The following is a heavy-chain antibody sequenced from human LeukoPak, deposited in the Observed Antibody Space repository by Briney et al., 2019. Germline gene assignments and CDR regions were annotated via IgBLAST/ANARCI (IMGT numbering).Heavy chain of an antibody. J-gene: IGHJ6*02. CDR2: ISWNSGSI. CDR1: GFTFDDYA. CDR3: ANSLGKYYYYGMDV. V-gene: IGHV3-9*01. Sequence: PGRSLRLSCAASGFTFDDYAMHWVRQAPGKGLGWVSGISWNSGSIGYADSVKGRFTISRDNAKNSLYLQMNSLRAEDTALYYCANSLGKYYYYGMDVWGQGTTVTVSS.